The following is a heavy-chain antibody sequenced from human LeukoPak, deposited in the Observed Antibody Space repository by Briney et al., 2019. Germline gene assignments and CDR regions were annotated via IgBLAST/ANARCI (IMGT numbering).Heavy chain of an antibody. CDR2: IYHSGST. CDR1: GYSISSGYY. J-gene: IGHJ3*02. V-gene: IGHV4-38-2*02. Sequence: KPSETLSLTCAVSGYSISSGYYWGWIRQLPGKGLEWIGSIYHSGSTYYNPSLKSRVTISVDTSKNQFSLKLSSVTAADTAVYYCARDRVVPAGPDAFDIWGQGTMVTVSS. D-gene: IGHD2-2*01. CDR3: ARDRVVPAGPDAFDI.